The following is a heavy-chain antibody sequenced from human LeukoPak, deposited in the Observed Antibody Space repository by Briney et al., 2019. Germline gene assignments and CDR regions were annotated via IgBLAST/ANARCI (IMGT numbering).Heavy chain of an antibody. CDR1: GGSISSSLHY. J-gene: IGHJ4*02. Sequence: SETLSLTCSVSGGSISSSLHYWAWTRQPPGKGLEWLATISESGTTYYNPSLKSRVTISVDTSKNQFSLNLGSVTAADTAVYYCARYSGSCFDYWGQGALVTVSS. D-gene: IGHD6-6*01. CDR2: ISESGTT. CDR3: ARYSGSCFDY. V-gene: IGHV4-39*01.